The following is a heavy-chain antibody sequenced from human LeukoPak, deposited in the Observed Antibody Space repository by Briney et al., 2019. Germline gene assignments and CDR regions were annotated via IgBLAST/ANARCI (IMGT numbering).Heavy chain of an antibody. J-gene: IGHJ3*02. V-gene: IGHV3-43*02. Sequence: GVSLRLSCAASGFSFDDYPIHWARQAPGKGLDWVSLINEDGGKKIYADSVRGRFTISRDNSKNSRYRQMNSLRTEDTALYYCAKEIDTLGTNAFDIWGQGTIVSVSS. D-gene: IGHD2-15*01. CDR2: INEDGGKK. CDR3: AKEIDTLGTNAFDI. CDR1: GFSFDDYP.